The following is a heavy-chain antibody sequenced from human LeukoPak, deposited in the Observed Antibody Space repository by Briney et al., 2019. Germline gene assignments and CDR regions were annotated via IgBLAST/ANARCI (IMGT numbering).Heavy chain of an antibody. V-gene: IGHV3-48*02. CDR2: ISSSSSTI. Sequence: GGSLRLSCAASGFTFSSYSMNWVRQAPGKGLEWVSYISSSSSTIYYADSVKGRFTISRDNAKSSLYLQMNSLRDEDTAVYYCARVSGSYYGDAFDIWGQGTMVTVSS. D-gene: IGHD1-26*01. CDR3: ARVSGSYYGDAFDI. J-gene: IGHJ3*02. CDR1: GFTFSSYS.